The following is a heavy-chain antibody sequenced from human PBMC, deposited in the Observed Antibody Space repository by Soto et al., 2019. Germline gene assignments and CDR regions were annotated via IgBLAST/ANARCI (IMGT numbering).Heavy chain of an antibody. Sequence: PSETLSLTCAVSGGSISSGDYYWSWVRQSPGKGLDWIGYIYYSGSAYYNPSLKSRPTISVDTSRNQFSLELTSVTAADTAVYYCARLYYYDTSGYLSFDYWGQGTLVTVSS. V-gene: IGHV4-30-4*01. CDR2: IYYSGSA. CDR3: ARLYYYDTSGYLSFDY. J-gene: IGHJ4*02. CDR1: GGSISSGDYY. D-gene: IGHD3-22*01.